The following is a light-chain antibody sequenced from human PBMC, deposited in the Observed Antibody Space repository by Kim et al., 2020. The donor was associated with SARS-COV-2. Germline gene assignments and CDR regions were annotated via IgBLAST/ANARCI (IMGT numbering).Light chain of an antibody. CDR3: QQYGSSPT. Sequence: LSPGERAPLSCRASQSVSSYSLAWYQQKPGQAPRLLVYAASSRATGIPDRFSGSGSGTDFTLTISRLEPEDFAVYYCQQYGSSPTFGGGTKVDIK. V-gene: IGKV3-20*01. J-gene: IGKJ4*01. CDR2: AAS. CDR1: QSVSSYS.